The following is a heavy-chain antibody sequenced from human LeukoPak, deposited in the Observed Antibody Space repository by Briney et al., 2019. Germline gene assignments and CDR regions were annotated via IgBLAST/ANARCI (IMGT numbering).Heavy chain of an antibody. V-gene: IGHV1-2*02. J-gene: IGHJ6*03. D-gene: IGHD2-2*01. CDR3: ATAVVRIVVVPAAMSAKGTYCYYIDV. Sequence: ASVKVSCKASGYTFTDYSMYWVRQAPGQGPEWMGWINPNSGATNYAQKFQGRVTMTKDTSTRTAYMEMSSLRSDDPAVYYCATAVVRIVVVPAAMSAKGTYCYYIDVWGKGTTVTVSS. CDR1: GYTFTDYS. CDR2: INPNSGAT.